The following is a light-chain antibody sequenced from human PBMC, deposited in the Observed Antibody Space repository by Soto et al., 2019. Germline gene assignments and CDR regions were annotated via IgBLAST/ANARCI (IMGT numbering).Light chain of an antibody. CDR3: AAWDDSLGASYV. CDR2: STN. CDR1: SSNIGSKT. J-gene: IGLJ1*01. V-gene: IGLV1-44*01. Sequence: QSVLTQPPSASGTPGQRVTISCSGSSSNIGSKTVNWYQKLPGTAPKLLIYSTNQRPSGVPDRFSGSKSGTSASLAISGLQSEDEADYYCAAWDDSLGASYVFGTGTKVTVL.